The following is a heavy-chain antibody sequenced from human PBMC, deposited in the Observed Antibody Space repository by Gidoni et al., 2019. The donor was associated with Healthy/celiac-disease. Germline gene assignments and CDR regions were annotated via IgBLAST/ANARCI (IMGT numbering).Heavy chain of an antibody. V-gene: IGHV4-61*01. D-gene: IGHD2-15*01. Sequence: QVQLQESGPGLVKPSETLSLTCTVSGGSVSSGSYYWSWIRQPPGKGLEWIGYIYYSGSTNYNPSLKSRVTISVDTSKNQFSLKLSSVTAADTAVYYCARAMRYCSGGSCRAFDPWGQGTLVTVSS. CDR1: GGSVSSGSYY. J-gene: IGHJ5*02. CDR2: IYYSGST. CDR3: ARAMRYCSGGSCRAFDP.